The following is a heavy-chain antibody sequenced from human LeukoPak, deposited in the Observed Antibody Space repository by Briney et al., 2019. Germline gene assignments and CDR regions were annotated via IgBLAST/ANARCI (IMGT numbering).Heavy chain of an antibody. D-gene: IGHD2-21*01. CDR2: IRYDGSNK. J-gene: IGHJ4*02. CDR1: GFTFSSYG. CDR3: ASLPSSDCGGDCYTAY. V-gene: IGHV3-30*02. Sequence: GGSLRLSCAASGFTFSSYGMHWVRQAPGKGLEWVAFIRYDGSNKYYADSVKGRFTISRDNSKNTLYLQMNSLRAEDTAVYYCASLPSSDCGGDCYTAYWGQGTLVTVSS.